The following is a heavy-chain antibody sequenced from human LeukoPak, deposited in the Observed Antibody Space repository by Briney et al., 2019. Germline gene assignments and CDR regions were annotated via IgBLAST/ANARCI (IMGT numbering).Heavy chain of an antibody. Sequence: ASVKVSCKASGYTFTVYYMHCVRQAPGQGRERMGWINPNSGGTNYAQKFQGRVTMTRETSISTAYMELSRLRSDDTAVYYCARVGSGSYIDHWGQGTLVTVSS. CDR3: ARVGSGSYIDH. CDR1: GYTFTVYY. CDR2: INPNSGGT. V-gene: IGHV1-2*02. J-gene: IGHJ5*02. D-gene: IGHD1-26*01.